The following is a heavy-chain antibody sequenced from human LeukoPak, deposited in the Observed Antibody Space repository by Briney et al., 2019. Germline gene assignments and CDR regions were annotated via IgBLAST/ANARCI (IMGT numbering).Heavy chain of an antibody. CDR2: ISSGGDT. V-gene: IGHV3-21*01. CDR1: GFTFNIYA. J-gene: IGHJ4*02. CDR3: ARAVGYCSGGSCYADY. D-gene: IGHD2-15*01. Sequence: GGSLRLSCAASGFTFNIYAINWVRQAPGKGLEWVSAISSGGDTYYADSVKGRFTISRDNAKNSLYLQMNSLRAEDTAVYYCARAVGYCSGGSCYADYWGQGTLVTVSS.